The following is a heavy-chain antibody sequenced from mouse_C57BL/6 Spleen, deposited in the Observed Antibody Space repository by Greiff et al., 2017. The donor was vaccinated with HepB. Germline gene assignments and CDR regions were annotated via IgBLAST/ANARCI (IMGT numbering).Heavy chain of an antibody. V-gene: IGHV1-80*01. J-gene: IGHJ2*01. CDR1: GYAFSSYW. CDR2: IYPGDGDT. D-gene: IGHD1-1*01. CDR3: ARSGTTGRGGDYFDY. Sequence: VQLQHSGAELVKPGASVKISCKASGYAFSSYWMNWVKQRPGKGLEWIGQIYPGDGDTNYNGKFKGKATLTADKSSSTAYMQLSSLTSEDSAVYFCARSGTTGRGGDYFDYWGQGTTLTVSS.